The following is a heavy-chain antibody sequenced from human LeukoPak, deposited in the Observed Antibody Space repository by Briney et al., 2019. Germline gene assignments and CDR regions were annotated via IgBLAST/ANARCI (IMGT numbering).Heavy chain of an antibody. CDR1: GFTFRTYA. V-gene: IGHV3-23*01. J-gene: IGHJ4*02. CDR2: ISGSGGST. D-gene: IGHD2-2*01. CDR3: AKEDIVVVPAAPYFDY. Sequence: PGGSLRLSCAASGFTFRTYAMSWVRQAPGKGLEWVSAISGSGGSTYYADSVKGRFTISRDNSKNTLYQQMNSLRAEDTAVYYCAKEDIVVVPAAPYFDYWGQGTLVTVSS.